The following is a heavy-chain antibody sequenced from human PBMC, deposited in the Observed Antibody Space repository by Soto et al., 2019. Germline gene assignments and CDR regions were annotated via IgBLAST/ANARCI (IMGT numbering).Heavy chain of an antibody. CDR1: GYMFITYA. J-gene: IGHJ4*02. CDR3: ARADCSGGSCHSIFDF. Sequence: ASVKVSCKASGYMFITYAIHWVRQAPGQRLEWMGWINTVNGHTTYSQNFQGRVTITSDTSASTAYMELDSLRFEDTAVYYCARADCSGGSCHSIFDFWGQGTLVTVSS. CDR2: INTVNGHT. D-gene: IGHD2-15*01. V-gene: IGHV1-3*04.